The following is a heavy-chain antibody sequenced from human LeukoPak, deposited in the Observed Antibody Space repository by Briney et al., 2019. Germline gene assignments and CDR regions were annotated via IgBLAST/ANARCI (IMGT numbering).Heavy chain of an antibody. D-gene: IGHD3-10*01. CDR3: ARTARRRGAWRGNYFDY. V-gene: IGHV4-34*01. Sequence: SETLSLTCAVYGGSFRGYYWSWIRQPPGKGLEWIGEINHSGSTNYNPSLKSRVTISVDTSKNQFSLKLSSVTAADAAVYYCARTARRRGAWRGNYFDYWGQGTLVTVSS. CDR2: INHSGST. CDR1: GGSFRGYY. J-gene: IGHJ4*02.